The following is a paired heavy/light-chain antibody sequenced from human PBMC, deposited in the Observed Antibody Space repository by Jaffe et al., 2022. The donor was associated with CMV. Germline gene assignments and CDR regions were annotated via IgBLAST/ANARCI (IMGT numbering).Light chain of an antibody. Sequence: DIQMTQSPSSLSASVGDRVTITCRASQDIRNDLGWFQQKPGKAPKRLIYAASTLQSGVPSRFSGSGSETEFTLTITSLQPEDFATYYCLHYNTYPWTFGQGTKVEIE. CDR2: AAS. J-gene: IGKJ1*01. CDR3: LHYNTYPWT. CDR1: QDIRND. V-gene: IGKV1-17*01.
Heavy chain of an antibody. D-gene: IGHD3-22*01. CDR1: GFPFRSYI. Sequence: EVQLVESGGGLVKPGGSLRLSCAASGFPFRSYIINWIRQAPGKGLQWVSAINSDGSDLFYGDSVKGRFTISRDNAKNSLYLQMNSLRDEDTAVYYCMGLIVIGGWTLDVWGKGTTVTVSS. CDR2: INSDGSDL. J-gene: IGHJ6*04. V-gene: IGHV3-21*06. CDR3: MGLIVIGGWTLDV.